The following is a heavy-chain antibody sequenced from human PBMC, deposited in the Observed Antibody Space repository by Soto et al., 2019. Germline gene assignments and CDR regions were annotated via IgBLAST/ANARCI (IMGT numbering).Heavy chain of an antibody. V-gene: IGHV3-7*05. CDR2: INQDGSDK. J-gene: IGHJ4*01. CDR1: GFTFSDYW. CDR3: ARDPYCGSSSCYYNY. Sequence: EVQLVESGGGLVQPGGSLRLSCAASGFTFSDYWMTWVRQAPGKGLEWVANINQDGSDKYYVDSVKGRFTISRDNAKNSLYLQMNSFRVEDTAVYYCARDPYCGSSSCYYNYWGHGTLVTVSS. D-gene: IGHD2-2*01.